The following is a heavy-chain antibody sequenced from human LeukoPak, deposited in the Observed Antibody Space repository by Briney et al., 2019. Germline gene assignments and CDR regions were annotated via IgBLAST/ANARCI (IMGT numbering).Heavy chain of an antibody. CDR2: IYYSGTT. Sequence: PSETLSLTCTVSGGSISSSTYYWAWVRQPPGKGLEWIASIYYSGTTYYNPSLKSRVTISVDTSRNQFSLNLSSVTAADTAVYYCARVGVTADFDYWGQGTLVTVSS. D-gene: IGHD1-26*01. V-gene: IGHV4-39*07. CDR3: ARVGVTADFDY. CDR1: GGSISSSTYY. J-gene: IGHJ4*02.